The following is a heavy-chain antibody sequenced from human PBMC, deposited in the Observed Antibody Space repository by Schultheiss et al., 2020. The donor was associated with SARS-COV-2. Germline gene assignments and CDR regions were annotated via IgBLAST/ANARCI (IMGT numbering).Heavy chain of an antibody. CDR3: AKDDSRYCSGGSCYPNA. CDR2: ISYDGSNK. J-gene: IGHJ5*02. Sequence: SCKASGGTFSSYAMHWVRQAPGKGLEWVAVISYDGSNKYYADSVKGRFTISRDNSKNTLYLQMNSLRAEDTAVYYCAKDDSRYCSGGSCYPNAWGQGTLVTVSS. CDR1: GGTFSSYA. D-gene: IGHD2-15*01. V-gene: IGHV3-30-3*02.